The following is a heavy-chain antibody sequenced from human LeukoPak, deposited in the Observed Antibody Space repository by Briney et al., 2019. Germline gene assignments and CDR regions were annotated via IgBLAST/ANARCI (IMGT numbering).Heavy chain of an antibody. CDR2: MNPNSGNT. Sequence: ASVKVSCKASGYTFTSYDINWVRQATGQGLEWMGWMNPNSGNTGYAQKFQGRVTMTRNTSISTAYMELSSLRSEDTAVYYCAIMVRGVIIPNWFAPWGQGTLVTVSS. J-gene: IGHJ5*02. V-gene: IGHV1-8*01. D-gene: IGHD3-10*01. CDR3: AIMVRGVIIPNWFAP. CDR1: GYTFTSYD.